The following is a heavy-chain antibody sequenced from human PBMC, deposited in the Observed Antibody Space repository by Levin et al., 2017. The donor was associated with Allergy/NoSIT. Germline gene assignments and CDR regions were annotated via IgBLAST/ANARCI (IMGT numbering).Heavy chain of an antibody. CDR1: GFIFSRYA. Sequence: GESLKISCAASGFIFSRYAMSWVRQAPGKGLEWVSGISGSGGSTYYADSVKGRFTISRDNSINTLYLQMSSLRAEDTAVYYCAKGSLSVDIVVVPATAPNDYWGQGTLVTVSS. D-gene: IGHD2-2*01. V-gene: IGHV3-23*01. CDR2: ISGSGGST. CDR3: AKGSLSVDIVVVPATAPNDY. J-gene: IGHJ4*02.